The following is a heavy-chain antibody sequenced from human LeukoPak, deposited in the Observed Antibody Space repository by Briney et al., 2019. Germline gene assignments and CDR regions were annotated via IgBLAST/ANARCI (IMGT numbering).Heavy chain of an antibody. CDR2: INSNGGRT. CDR3: ARGRPDGYQEDLDS. J-gene: IGHJ4*02. Sequence: GGSLRLSCAASGFTFSSYAMPWVRQAPGKGLEYVSGINSNGGRTYYANSVKGRFIISRDNSKNTLYLQMGSLRAEDMAVYYCARGRPDGYQEDLDSWGQGSLVTVSS. CDR1: GFTFSSYA. D-gene: IGHD5-24*01. V-gene: IGHV3-64*01.